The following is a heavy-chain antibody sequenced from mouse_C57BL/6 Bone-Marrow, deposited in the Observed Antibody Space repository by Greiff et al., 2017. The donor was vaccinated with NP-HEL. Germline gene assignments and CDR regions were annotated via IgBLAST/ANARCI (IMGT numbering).Heavy chain of an antibody. J-gene: IGHJ4*01. CDR2: IYPGSGNT. CDR3: AREGGYGSSYYAMDY. CDR1: GYTFTDYY. D-gene: IGHD1-1*01. V-gene: IGHV1-76*01. Sequence: QVQLKESGAELVRPGASVKLSCKASGYTFTDYYINWVKQRPGQGLEWIARIYPGSGNTYYNEKFKGKATLTAEKSSSTAYMQLSSLTSEDSAVYFCAREGGYGSSYYAMDYWGQGTSVTVSS.